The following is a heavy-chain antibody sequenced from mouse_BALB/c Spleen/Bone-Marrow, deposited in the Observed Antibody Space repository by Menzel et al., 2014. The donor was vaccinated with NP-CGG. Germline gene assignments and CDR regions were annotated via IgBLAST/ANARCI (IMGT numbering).Heavy chain of an antibody. Sequence: LQLQESGAELARPGASVKMSCKASGYTFTSYTMHWVKQRPGQGLEWIGYINPSSGYTNYNQKFKDKATLTADKSSSTAYMQLSSLTSEDSAVYYCAIYDYDVRYFDVWDAGTTVTVSS. CDR1: GYTFTSYT. CDR3: AIYDYDVRYFDV. D-gene: IGHD2-4*01. J-gene: IGHJ1*01. V-gene: IGHV1-4*01. CDR2: INPSSGYT.